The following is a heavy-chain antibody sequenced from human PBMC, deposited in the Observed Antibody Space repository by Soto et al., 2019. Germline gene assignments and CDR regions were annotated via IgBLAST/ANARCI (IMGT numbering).Heavy chain of an antibody. V-gene: IGHV4-31*01. CDR2: TYYSGST. Sequence: SETLSLTCSVSGGSISSGDYYWNWIRQPPGKGLECIGHTYYSGSTYYNSSLKSLVTISVDTYKNQFSLKLSSVTAADAAVYYCARCACGTMVRVWGQGTMVTVSS. D-gene: IGHD3-10*01. CDR3: ARCACGTMVRV. CDR1: GGSISSGDYY. J-gene: IGHJ3*01.